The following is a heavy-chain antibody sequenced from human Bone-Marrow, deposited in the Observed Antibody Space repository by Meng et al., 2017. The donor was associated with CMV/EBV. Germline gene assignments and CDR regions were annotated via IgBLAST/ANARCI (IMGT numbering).Heavy chain of an antibody. CDR3: ASSALWFGGPNFDS. D-gene: IGHD3-10*01. CDR1: GGSISSYY. Sequence: SETLSLTCTVSGGSISSYYWSWIRQPPGKGLEWIGYIYYSGSTNYNPSLKSRVTMSVDTSRNQFSLKLTSVTAADTAVYYCASSALWFGGPNFDSWGHGSLVTVSS. V-gene: IGHV4-59*01. CDR2: IYYSGST. J-gene: IGHJ4*01.